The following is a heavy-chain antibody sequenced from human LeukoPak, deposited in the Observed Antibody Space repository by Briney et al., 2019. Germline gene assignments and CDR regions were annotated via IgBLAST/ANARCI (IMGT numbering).Heavy chain of an antibody. D-gene: IGHD6-13*01. CDR1: GFTFSSYW. CDR2: INSDGSST. Sequence: TGGSLRLFCAAFGFTFSSYWMHWVRHAPGKGLVWVSRINSDGSSTSYADSVKGRFTISRDNAKNTLYLQMNSLRAEDTAVYYCARAGSSSWYGRNWGQGTLVTVSS. J-gene: IGHJ4*02. CDR3: ARAGSSSWYGRN. V-gene: IGHV3-74*01.